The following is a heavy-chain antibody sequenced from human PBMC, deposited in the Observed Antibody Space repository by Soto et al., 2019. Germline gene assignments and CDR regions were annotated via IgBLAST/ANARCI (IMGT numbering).Heavy chain of an antibody. V-gene: IGHV3-15*01. CDR1: GFTFSNAW. D-gene: IGHD6-13*01. CDR3: TTDGSSWSYGMDV. J-gene: IGHJ6*02. CDR2: IKSKTDGGTT. Sequence: VGSLRLSCAASGFTFSNAWMSWVRQAPGKGLEWVGRIKSKTDGGTTDYAAPVKGRFTISRDDSKNTLYLQMNSLKTEDTAVYYCTTDGSSWSYGMDVWGQGTTVTVSS.